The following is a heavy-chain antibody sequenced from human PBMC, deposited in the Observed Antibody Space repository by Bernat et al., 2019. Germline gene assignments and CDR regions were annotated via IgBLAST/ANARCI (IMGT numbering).Heavy chain of an antibody. CDR2: ISGSGVSK. CDR1: GFSFTKYA. J-gene: IGHJ5*02. V-gene: IGHV3-23*01. CDR3: AKGINDQRLLWFDA. D-gene: IGHD2-2*01. Sequence: EVQLLESGGGLVQPGGSLRLSCAASGFSFTKYAMSWVRQAPGKGLEWISVISGSGVSKYHADSVKGRSTISRDNSKNTLYLEMNSLRAEDTAVYYCAKGINDQRLLWFDAWGQGTLVTISS.